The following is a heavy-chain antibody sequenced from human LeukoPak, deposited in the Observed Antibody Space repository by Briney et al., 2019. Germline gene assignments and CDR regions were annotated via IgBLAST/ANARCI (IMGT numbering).Heavy chain of an antibody. V-gene: IGHV3-64*01. Sequence: GGSLRLSCAASGSTFSSYAMHWVRQAPGKGLEYVSAISSNGGSTYYANSVKGRFTISRDNSKNTLYLQMGSLRAEDMAVYYCARALLGGSYSGSGYWGQGTLVTVSS. J-gene: IGHJ4*02. CDR2: ISSNGGST. D-gene: IGHD1-26*01. CDR3: ARALLGGSYSGSGY. CDR1: GSTFSSYA.